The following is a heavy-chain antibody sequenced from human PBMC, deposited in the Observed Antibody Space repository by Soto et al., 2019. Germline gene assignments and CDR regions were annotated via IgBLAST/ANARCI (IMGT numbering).Heavy chain of an antibody. CDR3: TREDNLGGYSGYGHEINRFDP. J-gene: IGHJ5*02. V-gene: IGHV3-49*03. D-gene: IGHD5-12*01. Sequence: GGSLRLSCTASGFTFGDYAMSWFRQAPGKGLEWVGFIRSKAYGGTTEYAASVKGRFTISRDDSKSIAYLQMNSLKTEDTAVYYCTREDNLGGYSGYGHEINRFDPWGQGTLVTVSS. CDR2: IRSKAYGGTT. CDR1: GFTFGDYA.